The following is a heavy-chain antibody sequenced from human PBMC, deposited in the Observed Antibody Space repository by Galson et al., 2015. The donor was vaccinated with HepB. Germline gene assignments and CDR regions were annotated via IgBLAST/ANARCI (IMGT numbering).Heavy chain of an antibody. CDR3: ARGLFGEAPDY. D-gene: IGHD3-10*01. Sequence: SLRLSCAASGFTFSSYDMHWVRQATGKGLEWVSAIGTAGDSYYPVSVKGRFTISRENAKNSLYLQMNSLRAGDTAVYYCARGLFGEAPDYWGQGTQVTVSS. CDR1: GFTFSSYD. J-gene: IGHJ4*02. V-gene: IGHV3-13*01. CDR2: IGTAGDS.